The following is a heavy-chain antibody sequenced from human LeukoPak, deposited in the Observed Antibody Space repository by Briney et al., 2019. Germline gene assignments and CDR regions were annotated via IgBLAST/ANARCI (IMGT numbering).Heavy chain of an antibody. J-gene: IGHJ6*02. D-gene: IGHD2-15*01. CDR1: GASFSDYY. CDR3: ARVLAVDGNYYYYYGLDV. Sequence: LETLSLTCAVYGASFSDYYWWSWIRQPPGKGLEWIGEISHSGNPKYAPPLKGRVPISLDTSKNQFSLKINSLTAAHTAVYYSARVLAVDGNYYYYYGLDVWGQGTPVTVSS. CDR2: ISHSGNP. V-gene: IGHV4-34*01.